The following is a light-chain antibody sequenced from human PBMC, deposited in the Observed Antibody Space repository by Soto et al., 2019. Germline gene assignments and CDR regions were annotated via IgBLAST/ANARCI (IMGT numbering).Light chain of an antibody. CDR2: GAS. CDR3: QQYNNWPKT. J-gene: IGKJ1*01. Sequence: EIVMTQSPATLSVSPGGRATLSCRASQSISDTLAWYQQKPGQAPRLIIYGASTRATGIPARFSGSGSGTEFTLTISSLQSEDVAVYYCQQYNNWPKTSGQGTKVDIK. CDR1: QSISDT. V-gene: IGKV3-15*01.